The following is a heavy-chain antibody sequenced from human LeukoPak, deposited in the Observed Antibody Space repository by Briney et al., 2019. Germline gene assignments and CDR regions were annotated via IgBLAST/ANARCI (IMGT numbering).Heavy chain of an antibody. CDR2: INPNSGNT. V-gene: IGHV1-2*02. Sequence: GASVKVSCKASGYTFTGYYMHWVRQAPGQGLQWMGWINPNSGNTHYSQKFQDRVTMTRDTSISTAYMELNSLRSEDTAVYYCATGDGAYSSSWYPFDYWGQGTLVTVSS. J-gene: IGHJ4*02. CDR3: ATGDGAYSSSWYPFDY. CDR1: GYTFTGYY. D-gene: IGHD6-13*01.